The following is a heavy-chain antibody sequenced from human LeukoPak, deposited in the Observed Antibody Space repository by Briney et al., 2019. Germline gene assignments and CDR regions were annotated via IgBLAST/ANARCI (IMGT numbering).Heavy chain of an antibody. CDR3: ATTRRGGYDPYFDY. J-gene: IGHJ4*02. Sequence: VASVTVSCTASGYTFTGYYMHWVRQAPGQGLEWMGWINPNSGGTNYAQKFQGWVTMTRDTSISTAYMELSRLRSDDTAVYYCATTRRGGYDPYFDYWGQGTLVTVSS. V-gene: IGHV1-2*04. CDR1: GYTFTGYY. D-gene: IGHD5-12*01. CDR2: INPNSGGT.